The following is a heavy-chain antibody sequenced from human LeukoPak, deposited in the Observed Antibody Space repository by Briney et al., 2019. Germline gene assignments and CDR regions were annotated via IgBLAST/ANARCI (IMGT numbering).Heavy chain of an antibody. CDR2: ISSSGSTI. D-gene: IGHD6-13*01. Sequence: GGSLRLSCAASGFTFSSYEMNWVRQAQGKGLEGISYISSSGSTIYYADSVKGRLTISRKKSKNSLYLQMNSLRTEDTALYYCAKDFLGRQAAAEGNFDYWGQGTLVTVSS. CDR3: AKDFLGRQAAAEGNFDY. V-gene: IGHV3-48*03. J-gene: IGHJ4*02. CDR1: GFTFSSYE.